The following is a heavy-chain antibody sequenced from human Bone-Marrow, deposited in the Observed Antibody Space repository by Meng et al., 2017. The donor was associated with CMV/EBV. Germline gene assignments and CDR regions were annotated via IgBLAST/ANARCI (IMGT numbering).Heavy chain of an antibody. D-gene: IGHD3-22*01. CDR3: ARGPVPYYDSSGYYI. Sequence: SVKVSCKASGGTFSSYAISWVRQAPGQGLEWMGGIIPIFGTANYAQKFQGRVTITTDESTSTAYMELSSLRSEDTAVYYCARGPVPYYDSSGYYIWGQGTLVTVSS. J-gene: IGHJ4*02. CDR1: GGTFSSYA. CDR2: IIPIFGTA. V-gene: IGHV1-69*05.